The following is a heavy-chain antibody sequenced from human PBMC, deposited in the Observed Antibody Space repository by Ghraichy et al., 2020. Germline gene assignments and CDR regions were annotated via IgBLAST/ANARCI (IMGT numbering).Heavy chain of an antibody. Sequence: LSLTCAASGFTVSSNYMSWVRQAPGKGLEWVSVIYSGGSTYYGDSVKGRFTISRDNSKNTLHLQMNSLRADDTAVYYCARDQGPYNAFDIWGLGTMVIVSS. CDR1: GFTVSSNY. J-gene: IGHJ3*02. CDR3: ARDQGPYNAFDI. V-gene: IGHV3-53*01. CDR2: IYSGGST. D-gene: IGHD2-2*02.